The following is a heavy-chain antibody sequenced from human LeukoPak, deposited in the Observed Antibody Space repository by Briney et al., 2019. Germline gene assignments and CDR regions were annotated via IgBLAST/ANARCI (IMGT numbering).Heavy chain of an antibody. CDR3: TSGGYCSSTSCYGEN. Sequence: GGSLRLSCAASGFTFSGSAMHWVRQASGKGLEWVGRIRSKANSYATAYAASVKGRFTISRDDSKNTAYQQMNSLKTEDTAVYYCTSGGYCSSTSCYGENWGQGTLVTVSS. D-gene: IGHD2-2*01. CDR1: GFTFSGSA. J-gene: IGHJ4*02. CDR2: IRSKANSYAT. V-gene: IGHV3-73*01.